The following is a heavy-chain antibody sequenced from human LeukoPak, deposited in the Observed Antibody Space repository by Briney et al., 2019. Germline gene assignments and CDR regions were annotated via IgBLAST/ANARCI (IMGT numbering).Heavy chain of an antibody. V-gene: IGHV4-34*01. Sequence: SETLSLTCAVYGGSFSGYYWSWIRQPPGKGLEWIGEINHSGSTNYNPSLKSRVTISVDTSKNQFSLKLSSVTAADTAVYYCARVAKGGYYYGSGSRRYFDYWGQGTLGTVSS. CDR3: ARVAKGGYYYGSGSRRYFDY. J-gene: IGHJ4*02. CDR1: GGSFSGYY. D-gene: IGHD3-10*01. CDR2: INHSGST.